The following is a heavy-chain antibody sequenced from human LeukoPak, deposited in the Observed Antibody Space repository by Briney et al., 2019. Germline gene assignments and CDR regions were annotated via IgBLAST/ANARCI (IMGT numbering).Heavy chain of an antibody. CDR2: IRTKADSYAA. J-gene: IGHJ4*02. CDR3: IRQVVEADID. D-gene: IGHD2-15*01. V-gene: IGHV3-73*01. CDR1: GFTFSGSL. Sequence: GGSLRLSRAASGFTFSGSLIHWVRQASGKGLEWVGRIRTKADSYAAVYAASVKGRFTISRDDTKNTAYLQMNSLQTEDTATYYCIRQVVEADIDWGQGTLVTVSS.